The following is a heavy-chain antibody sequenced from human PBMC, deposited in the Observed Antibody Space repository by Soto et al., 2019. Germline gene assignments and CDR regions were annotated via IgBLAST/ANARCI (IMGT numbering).Heavy chain of an antibody. CDR3: ARGLRPLGYCSGGICYSNFDY. CDR2: IIPIFGTA. V-gene: IGHV1-69*01. D-gene: IGHD2-15*01. Sequence: QVQLVQSGAEVKKPGSSVKVSCKASGGTFSSYAISWVRQAPGQGLEWMGAIIPIFGTANYAQKFQGRVTITADESTSTAYMELSSLRSEDTAVYYCARGLRPLGYCSGGICYSNFDYWGQGTLVTVSS. CDR1: GGTFSSYA. J-gene: IGHJ4*02.